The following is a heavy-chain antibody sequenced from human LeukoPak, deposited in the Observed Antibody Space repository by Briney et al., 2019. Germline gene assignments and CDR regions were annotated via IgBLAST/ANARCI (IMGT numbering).Heavy chain of an antibody. CDR1: GFTFSSYS. V-gene: IGHV3-21*01. J-gene: IGHJ4*02. Sequence: GGSLRRSCAASGFTFSSYSMNWVRQAPGKGLEWVSSISSSSSYIYYADSVKGRFTISRDNAKNSLYLQMNSLRAEDTAVYYCARDGAAGPLFDYWGQGTLVTVSS. CDR2: ISSSSSYI. D-gene: IGHD6-19*01. CDR3: ARDGAAGPLFDY.